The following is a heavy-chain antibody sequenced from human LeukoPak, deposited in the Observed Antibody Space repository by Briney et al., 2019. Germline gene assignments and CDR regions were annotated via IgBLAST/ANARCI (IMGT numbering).Heavy chain of an antibody. D-gene: IGHD2-21*01. CDR3: ANLFLGNYFDY. CDR1: GFTFSSYW. CDR2: IKQDGSEK. J-gene: IGHJ4*02. V-gene: IGHV3-7*01. Sequence: GGSLRLSCAASGFTFSSYWMSWVRQAPGKGLEWVANIKQDGSEKYYVDSVKGRFTISRDNAKNSLYLQMNSLRAEDTAVYYCANLFLGNYFDYWGQGTLVTVSS.